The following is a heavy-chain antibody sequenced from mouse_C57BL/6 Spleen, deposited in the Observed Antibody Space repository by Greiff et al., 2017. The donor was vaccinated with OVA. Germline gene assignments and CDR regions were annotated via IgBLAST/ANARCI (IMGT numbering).Heavy chain of an antibody. Sequence: DVMLVESGGGLVQPGGSLSLSCAASGFTFTDYYMSWVRQPPGKALEWLGFIRNKANGYTTEYSASVKGRFTISRDNSQSILYLQMKALRAEDSATYYCARYSPRYWYFDVWGTGTTVTVSS. J-gene: IGHJ1*03. V-gene: IGHV7-3*01. CDR1: GFTFTDYY. CDR3: ARYSPRYWYFDV. CDR2: IRNKANGYTT.